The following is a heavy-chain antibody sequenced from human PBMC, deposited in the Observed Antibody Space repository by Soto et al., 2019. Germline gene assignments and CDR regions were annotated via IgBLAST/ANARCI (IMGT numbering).Heavy chain of an antibody. V-gene: IGHV4-34*01. CDR1: GGSFSGYY. CDR3: ARCIPMIVAFQGGAPDKYYFDS. CDR2: INHSGST. J-gene: IGHJ4*02. Sequence: QVQLQQWGAGLLKPSETLSLTCAVYGGSFSGYYWSWIRQPPEKGLAWIGEINHSGSTNQNPSLKSRVSISGDTSKDQCSLQLWSVTAADTAVYYCARCIPMIVAFQGGAPDKYYFDSWSLGTLVTVSS. D-gene: IGHD3-22*01.